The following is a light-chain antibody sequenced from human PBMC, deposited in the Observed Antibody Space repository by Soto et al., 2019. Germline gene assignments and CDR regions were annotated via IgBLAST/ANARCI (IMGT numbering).Light chain of an antibody. CDR2: DST. V-gene: IGKV3-11*01. Sequence: VLTQSPATLSLSPGERATLSCRASQSIHTSLAWYQQKSGKPPRLVIYDSTLRANGVPDRFGGSRSGTEFTLTINSLEPEDFAVYYCQHYVSPPITFGQGTRLEIK. J-gene: IGKJ5*01. CDR1: QSIHTS. CDR3: QHYVSPPIT.